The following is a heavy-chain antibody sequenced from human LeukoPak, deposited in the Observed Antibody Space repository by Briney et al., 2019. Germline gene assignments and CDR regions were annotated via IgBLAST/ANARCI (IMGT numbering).Heavy chain of an antibody. Sequence: SETLSLTCAVYGGSFSGYYWSWIRQPPGKGLEWIGEINHSGSTNYNPSLESRVTISVDTSKNQFSLKLSSVTAADAAVYYCSSSIAAVGEPYNDYWGQGTLVTVSS. V-gene: IGHV4-34*01. CDR2: INHSGST. J-gene: IGHJ4*02. CDR3: SSSIAAVGEPYNDY. D-gene: IGHD6-13*01. CDR1: GGSFSGYY.